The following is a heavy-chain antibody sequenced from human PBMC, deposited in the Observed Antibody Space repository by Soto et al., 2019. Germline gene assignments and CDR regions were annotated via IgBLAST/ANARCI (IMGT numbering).Heavy chain of an antibody. V-gene: IGHV3-30-3*01. CDR1: GFTFSSYA. J-gene: IGHJ4*02. D-gene: IGHD1-1*01. CDR2: ISYDGSNK. CDR3: ARRASAGIPFDY. Sequence: GGSLRLSCAASGFTFSSYAMHWVRQAPGKGLEWVAVISYDGSNKYYADSVKGRFTISRDNSKNTLYLKMNSLRAEDTAVYYCARRASAGIPFDYWGQGTLVTVSS.